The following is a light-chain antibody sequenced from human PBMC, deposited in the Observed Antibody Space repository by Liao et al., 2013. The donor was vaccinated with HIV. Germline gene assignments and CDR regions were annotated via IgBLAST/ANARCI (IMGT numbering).Light chain of an antibody. CDR3: QVWDSNRDLVL. Sequence: SYVLTQPPSVSVAPGQTASIPCGGDKIGTKSVHWYQQRPGQAPMLVISFDRDRPSGIPERFAGSNSGNTATLTISRVEAEDEADYYCQVWDSNRDLVLFGGGTKLAVL. J-gene: IGLJ2*01. CDR2: FDR. V-gene: IGLV3-21*01. CDR1: KIGTKS.